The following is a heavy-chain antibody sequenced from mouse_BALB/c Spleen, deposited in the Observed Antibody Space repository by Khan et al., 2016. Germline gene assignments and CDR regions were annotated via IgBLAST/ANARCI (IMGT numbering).Heavy chain of an antibody. D-gene: IGHD1-1*01. V-gene: IGHV5-6*02. Sequence: EVELVESGGDLVKPGGSLKLSCAASGFTFSSYGMSWVRQTPDKRLEWVATISSGGSYTYYPDSVKGRFTISRDNAKNTLYLQMGSLKSEDTAMYYCARRGYGSSYGDWYFDVWGAGTTVTVSS. CDR3: ARRGYGSSYGDWYFDV. CDR1: GFTFSSYG. J-gene: IGHJ1*01. CDR2: ISSGGSYT.